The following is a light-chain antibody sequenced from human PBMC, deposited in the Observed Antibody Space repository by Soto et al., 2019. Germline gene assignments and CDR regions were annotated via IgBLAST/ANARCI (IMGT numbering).Light chain of an antibody. CDR1: QSVSRN. J-gene: IGKJ2*01. Sequence: EVVLTQSPATLSVSPGDRATLSCRASQSVSRNLAWYQQKPVQAPRLLIYGASTRATGVPARFSGSGSATEFTLSISSLQSEDVAVYYCQQYGDWPSETFGQGTKLEI. CDR3: QQYGDWPSET. V-gene: IGKV3-15*01. CDR2: GAS.